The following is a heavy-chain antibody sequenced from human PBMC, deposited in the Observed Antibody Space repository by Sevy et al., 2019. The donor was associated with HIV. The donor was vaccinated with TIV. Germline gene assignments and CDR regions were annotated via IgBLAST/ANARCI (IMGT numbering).Heavy chain of an antibody. J-gene: IGHJ3*02. D-gene: IGHD3-10*01. CDR1: GFTFSSYW. CDR3: ARDSPYYYGSGSYRPI. CDR2: IKQVGSEK. Sequence: GGSLRLSCAASGFTFSSYWMSWVRQAPGKGLEWVANIKQVGSEKYYVDSVKGRFTISRDNAKNSLYLQMNSLRAEDTAVYYCARDSPYYYGSGSYRPIWGQGTMVTVSS. V-gene: IGHV3-7*01.